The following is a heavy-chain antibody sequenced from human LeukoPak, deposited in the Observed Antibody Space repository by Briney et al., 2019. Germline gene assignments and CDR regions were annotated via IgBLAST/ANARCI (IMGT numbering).Heavy chain of an antibody. CDR3: ARHREYDGRGYSSYWYFDL. CDR1: GYSFTNHW. CDR2: IYPADSDT. D-gene: IGHD3-22*01. V-gene: IGHV5-51*01. Sequence: GESLKISCKGSGYSFTNHWIDWVRQMPGKGLEWMGIIYPADSDTRYSPSFQGQVTISADKSISTAYLQWTSLKASDTAMYYCARHREYDGRGYSSYWYFDLWGRGPLVTVSS. J-gene: IGHJ2*01.